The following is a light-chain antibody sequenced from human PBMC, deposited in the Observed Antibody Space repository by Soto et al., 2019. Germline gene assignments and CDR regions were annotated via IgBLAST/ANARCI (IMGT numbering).Light chain of an antibody. J-gene: IGLJ3*02. CDR1: SSNIGSNT. V-gene: IGLV1-44*01. CDR3: AAWDDSLNGRV. CDR2: SNN. Sequence: QSVLTQPPSASGTPGQRVTISCSGSSSNIGSNTVSWYQQLPLSAPKLLIYSNNQRPSGVPDRFSGSKSATSASLAISGLQSEDEADYYCAAWDDSLNGRVFGAGTKLTVL.